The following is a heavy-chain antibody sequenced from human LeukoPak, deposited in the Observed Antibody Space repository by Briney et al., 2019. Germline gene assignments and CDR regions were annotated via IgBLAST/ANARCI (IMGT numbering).Heavy chain of an antibody. V-gene: IGHV1-18*01. J-gene: IGHJ4*02. CDR2: ISAYNGNT. CDR1: GYTFTSYD. Sequence: ASVKVSCKASGYTFTSYDISWVRQAPGQGLGWMGWISAYNGNTNYAQKLQGRVTMTTDTSTSTAYMELRSLRSDDTAVYYCARVAVRFVVVTAILGYFDYWGQGTLVTVSS. D-gene: IGHD2-21*02. CDR3: ARVAVRFVVVTAILGYFDY.